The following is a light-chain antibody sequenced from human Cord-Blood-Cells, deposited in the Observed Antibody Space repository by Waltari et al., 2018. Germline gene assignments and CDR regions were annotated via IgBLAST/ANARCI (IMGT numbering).Light chain of an antibody. CDR2: RNN. Sequence: QSVLTQPPSASGTPGQRVTISCSGSSSNIGSNYVYWYQQLPGTAPKLLIYRNNQRPSGVSDRFSCSKSGTSASLAISGLRSEDDADYYCAAWDDSLSGVVFGGGTKLTVL. CDR1: SSNIGSNY. V-gene: IGLV1-47*01. J-gene: IGLJ2*01. CDR3: AAWDDSLSGVV.